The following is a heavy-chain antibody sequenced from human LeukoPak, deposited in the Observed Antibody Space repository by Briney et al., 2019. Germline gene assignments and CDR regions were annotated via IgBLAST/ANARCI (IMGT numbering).Heavy chain of an antibody. CDR2: VWYDGTNK. Sequence: GRSLRLSCAASGFTFSNHGMHWVRQAPGKGLEWVTLVWYDGTNKKYAGSVKGRFTISRDNSKNTLYLQMNSLRAEDTAVYYCARETVLGSNYYYYGMDVWGQGTTVTVSS. J-gene: IGHJ6*02. D-gene: IGHD3-16*01. V-gene: IGHV3-33*01. CDR3: ARETVLGSNYYYYGMDV. CDR1: GFTFSNHG.